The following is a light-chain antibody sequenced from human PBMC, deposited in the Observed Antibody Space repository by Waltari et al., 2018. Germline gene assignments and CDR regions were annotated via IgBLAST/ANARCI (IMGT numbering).Light chain of an antibody. J-gene: IGLJ2*01. V-gene: IGLV2-14*01. CDR2: EVS. Sequence: QSALTQPASVSGSPGQSITISCTGTSRAVGGYNYVSWYQQHPGKAPKLMIYEVSNRPSGVSNRFSGSKSGNTASLTISGLQAEDEADYYCSSYTSSSTLDVVFGGGTKLTVL. CDR3: SSYTSSSTLDVV. CDR1: SRAVGGYNY.